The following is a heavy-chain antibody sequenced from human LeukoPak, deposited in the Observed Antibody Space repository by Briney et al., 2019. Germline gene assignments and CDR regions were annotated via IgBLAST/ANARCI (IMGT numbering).Heavy chain of an antibody. CDR2: INSDGSST. V-gene: IGHV3-74*01. Sequence: GGSLRLSCAASGFTFSSYWMHWVRQAPGKGLVWVSRINSDGSSTSYADSVKGRFTISRDNSKNTLYLQMNSLRAEDTAVYYCARDPRAMVTPFDYWGQGTLVTVSS. CDR1: GFTFSSYW. J-gene: IGHJ4*02. D-gene: IGHD5-18*01. CDR3: ARDPRAMVTPFDY.